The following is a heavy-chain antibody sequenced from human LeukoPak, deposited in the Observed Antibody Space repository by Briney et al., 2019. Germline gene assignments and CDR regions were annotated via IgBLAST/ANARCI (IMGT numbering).Heavy chain of an antibody. J-gene: IGHJ4*02. CDR3: ARVRRDSSGYYV. D-gene: IGHD3-22*01. V-gene: IGHV3-74*01. CDR2: INSDGSST. Sequence: GGSLRLSCAASGFTFSSYWMHWVRQAPGKGLVWVSRINSDGSSTSYADSVKGRFTISRDNAKNTLYLQMNSQRAKDTAVYYCARVRRDSSGYYVWGQGTLVTVSS. CDR1: GFTFSSYW.